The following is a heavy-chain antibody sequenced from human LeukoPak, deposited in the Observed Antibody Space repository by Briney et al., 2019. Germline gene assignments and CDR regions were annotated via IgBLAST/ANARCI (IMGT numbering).Heavy chain of an antibody. CDR2: IYTSGST. D-gene: IGHD3-22*01. J-gene: IGHJ3*02. CDR3: ASSPNSSGYYYRAFDI. Sequence: PSETLSLTCTVSGGSISSYYWSWIRQPAGRGLEWIGRIYTSGSTNYNPSLKSRVTMSIDTSKNQFSLKLSSVTAADTAVYYCASSPNSSGYYYRAFDIWGQGTMVTVSS. CDR1: GGSISSYY. V-gene: IGHV4-4*07.